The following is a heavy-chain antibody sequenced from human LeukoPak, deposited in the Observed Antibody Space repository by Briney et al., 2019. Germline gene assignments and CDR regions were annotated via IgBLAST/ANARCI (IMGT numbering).Heavy chain of an antibody. CDR3: ARDNYGSGTSTFDY. CDR1: GYTFSGYY. Sequence: ASVKVSCKASGYTFSGYYMHWVRQAPGEGFEWLGWINPNSGGTNYAQKFQGRVTMTRDTSISITYMELSRLRSDDTAVYYCARDNYGSGTSTFDYWGQGTLITVSS. V-gene: IGHV1-2*02. J-gene: IGHJ4*02. CDR2: INPNSGGT. D-gene: IGHD3-10*01.